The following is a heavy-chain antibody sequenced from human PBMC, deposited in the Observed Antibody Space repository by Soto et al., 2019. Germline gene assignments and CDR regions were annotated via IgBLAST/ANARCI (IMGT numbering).Heavy chain of an antibody. V-gene: IGHV3-48*03. J-gene: IGHJ4*02. D-gene: IGHD6-19*01. CDR3: ARDRGYNTGWYGGALDL. CDR1: GFTFSTYE. CDR2: ISGRGTSI. Sequence: EVQLVESGGGLVQPGESLRLSCAASGFTFSTYEMNWVRQAPGKGLEWVAYISGRGTSIFYADSVKGRFSISRDNGNYSVSLLMNNLSGDDTAVYYCARDRGYNTGWYGGALDLWGQGTLVTVSS.